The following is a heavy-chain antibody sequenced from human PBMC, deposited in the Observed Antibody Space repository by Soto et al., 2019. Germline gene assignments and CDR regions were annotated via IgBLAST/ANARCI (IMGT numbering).Heavy chain of an antibody. CDR2: ISSSSSTI. V-gene: IGHV3-48*02. CDR1: GFTSSSYS. Sequence: EVQLVESGGGLVQPGGSLRLSCAASGFTSSSYSMNWVRQAPGKGLEWVSYISSSSSTIYYADSVKGRSTISRDNAKNSLYLQMNSLRDEDTAVYYCAREGCNLNWFDPWGQGTLVTVSS. J-gene: IGHJ5*02. D-gene: IGHD4-4*01. CDR3: AREGCNLNWFDP.